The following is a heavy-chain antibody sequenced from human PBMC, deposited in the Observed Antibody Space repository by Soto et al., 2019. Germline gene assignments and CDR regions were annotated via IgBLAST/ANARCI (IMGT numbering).Heavy chain of an antibody. CDR1: GYTFTSYA. J-gene: IGHJ3*02. D-gene: IGHD2-8*01. V-gene: IGHV1-3*04. CDR3: ARANGAFDI. CDR2: INTGNDNT. Sequence: QVQLVQSGAEVKKPGASVKVSCKASGYTFTSYAMHWVRQAPGQRLEWMGWINTGNDNTKYSQKFQGRVTITRDTSASTAYMELSRLRSEDTAVYYCARANGAFDIWGQGTMVTVSS.